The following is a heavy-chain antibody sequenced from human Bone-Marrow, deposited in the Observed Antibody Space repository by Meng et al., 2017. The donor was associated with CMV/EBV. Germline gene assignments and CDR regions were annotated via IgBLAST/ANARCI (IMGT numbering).Heavy chain of an antibody. J-gene: IGHJ4*02. CDR3: MRAHPLGT. D-gene: IGHD7-27*01. Sequence: GESLKISCVASGFPFNKYWMSWVRHAPGRGPEWVATIKEDGGEIFYMDSVKGRFTISRDNAKNSLYLQMNFLTAGDTALYYCMRAHPLGTWGQGTLVTVYS. CDR2: IKEDGGEI. CDR1: GFPFNKYW. V-gene: IGHV3-7*04.